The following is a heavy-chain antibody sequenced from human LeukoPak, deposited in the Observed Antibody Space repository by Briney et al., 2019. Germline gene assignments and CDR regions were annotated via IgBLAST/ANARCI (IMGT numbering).Heavy chain of an antibody. Sequence: GGSLRLSCAASGFTFDDYAMHWVRQAPGKGLEWDSGISWNSDSVGYADSVKGRFTISRDNAENSLYLQMNSLRAEDTAFYYCARAGGSRYYYAMDVWGQGTTVTVPS. V-gene: IGHV3-9*01. CDR3: ARAGGSRYYYAMDV. D-gene: IGHD3-16*01. CDR2: ISWNSDSV. CDR1: GFTFDDYA. J-gene: IGHJ6*02.